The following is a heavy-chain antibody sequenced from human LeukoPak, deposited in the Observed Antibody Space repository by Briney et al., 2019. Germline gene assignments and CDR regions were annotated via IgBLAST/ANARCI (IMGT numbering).Heavy chain of an antibody. CDR2: INPNSGGT. D-gene: IGHD6-19*01. V-gene: IGHV1-2*02. CDR1: GYTFTGYY. J-gene: IGHJ4*02. Sequence: ASAKVSCKASGYTFTGYYMHWVRQAPGQGLEWMGWINPNSGGTNYAQKFQGRVTMTRDTSISTAYMELSRLRSDDTAVYYCARVEQQWLVLFDYWGQGTLVTVSS. CDR3: ARVEQQWLVLFDY.